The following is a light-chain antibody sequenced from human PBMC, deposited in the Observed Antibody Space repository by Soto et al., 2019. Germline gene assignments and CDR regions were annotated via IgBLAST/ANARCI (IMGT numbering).Light chain of an antibody. CDR1: QSVSSN. CDR2: GAS. V-gene: IGKV3-15*01. Sequence: EVVMTQSPATLSVSLGDRDTLSCRASQSVSSNLAWYQQKPGQAPRLLIYGASTRATGIPARFSGSGSGTEFTLTISSLQSEDFAVYSCQQYNNWPLTFGGGTKVEIK. CDR3: QQYNNWPLT. J-gene: IGKJ4*01.